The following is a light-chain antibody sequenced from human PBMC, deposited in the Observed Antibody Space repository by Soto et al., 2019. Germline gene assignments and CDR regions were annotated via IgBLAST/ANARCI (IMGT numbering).Light chain of an antibody. CDR1: SSNIGAGYD. CDR3: LSFDSSLSVV. CDR2: GNT. V-gene: IGLV1-40*01. Sequence: QSALTQPPSVSGAPGPRVTISCTGSSSNIGAGYDVHWYQQLPGRAPKLLIYGNTNRPSGVPDRFSGSKSGTSASLAITGLQAEYEADYYCLSFDSSLSVVFGGGTKVTVL. J-gene: IGLJ2*01.